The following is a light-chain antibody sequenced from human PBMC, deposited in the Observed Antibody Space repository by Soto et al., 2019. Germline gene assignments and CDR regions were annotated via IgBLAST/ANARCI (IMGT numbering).Light chain of an antibody. Sequence: QSALTQPASVSGSPGQSITISCTGTSSDGGGYNSVSWYQQHPDKAPKLMIYDVSNRPSGVSNRFSGSKSGNTASLTSSGLQAEDEADYSCSSKTSSTTVVFGGGTKLTV. CDR1: SSDGGGYNS. J-gene: IGLJ3*02. CDR3: SSKTSSTTVV. CDR2: DVS. V-gene: IGLV2-14*01.